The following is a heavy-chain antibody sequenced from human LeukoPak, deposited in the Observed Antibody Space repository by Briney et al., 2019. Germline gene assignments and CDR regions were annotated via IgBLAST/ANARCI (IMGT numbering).Heavy chain of an antibody. V-gene: IGHV4-59*08. CDR2: IYYSGST. Sequence: PSETLSLTCTVSGGSISSYYWSWIRQPPGKGLEWIGYIYYSGSTNYNPFLKSRVTISVDTSKNQFSLKLSSVTAADTAVYYCARLLGGPYYFDYWGQGTLVTVSS. CDR3: ARLLGGPYYFDY. J-gene: IGHJ4*02. D-gene: IGHD2-15*01. CDR1: GGSISSYY.